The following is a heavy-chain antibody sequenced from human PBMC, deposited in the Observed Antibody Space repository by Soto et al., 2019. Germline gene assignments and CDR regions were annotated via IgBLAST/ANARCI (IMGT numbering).Heavy chain of an antibody. CDR3: ARGYGPGAFDI. V-gene: IGHV4-59*11. D-gene: IGHD1-1*01. CDR2: IYYSGST. Sequence: PSETLSLTCTVSGGSIFSHYWSWIWQPPGKGPEWIGYIYYSGSTNYNPSLKSRVTISVDTSKNQFSLKLSSVTAADTAVYYCARGYGPGAFDIWGQGTMVTVS. J-gene: IGHJ3*02. CDR1: GGSIFSHY.